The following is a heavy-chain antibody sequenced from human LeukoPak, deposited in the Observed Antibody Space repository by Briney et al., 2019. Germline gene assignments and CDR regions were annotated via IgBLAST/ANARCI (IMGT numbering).Heavy chain of an antibody. CDR2: IYYSGST. CDR3: ARAQQYYYYMDV. Sequence: PSQTLSLTCTVSGGSISSGDYYWSWIRQPPGKGLEWIGYIYYSGSTYYNPSLKSRVTISVDTSKNHFSLKLSSVTAADTAVYYCARAQQYYYYMDVWGKGTTVTVSS. V-gene: IGHV4-30-4*08. J-gene: IGHJ6*03. CDR1: GGSISSGDYY.